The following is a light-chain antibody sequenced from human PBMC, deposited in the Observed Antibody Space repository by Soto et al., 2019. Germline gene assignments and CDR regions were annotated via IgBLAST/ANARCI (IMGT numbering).Light chain of an antibody. J-gene: IGLJ2*01. V-gene: IGLV2-14*01. CDR2: EVS. Sequence: QSVLTQPASVSGSPGQSIGISCTGTSSDVGGYNYVSWYQQHPGKAPKLVIYEVSNRPSGVSNRFSGSKSGNTASLTISGLQAEDEADYYCSSYTSSSTLEFGGGTKLTVL. CDR3: SSYTSSSTLE. CDR1: SSDVGGYNY.